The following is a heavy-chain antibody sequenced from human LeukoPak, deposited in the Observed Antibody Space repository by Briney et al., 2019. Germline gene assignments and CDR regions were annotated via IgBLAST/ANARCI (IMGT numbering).Heavy chain of an antibody. J-gene: IGHJ4*02. CDR3: ARDLMDIVGEGAFDY. D-gene: IGHD5-12*01. CDR2: ITTSGGST. CDR1: GFTFSSYA. Sequence: GGSLRLSCAASGFTFSSYAMSWVRQAPGKGLEWVSAITTSGGSTKYADSVKGRFTISRDNAKNSLYLQMNSLRAKDTAVYYCARDLMDIVGEGAFDYWGQGTLVTVSS. V-gene: IGHV3-23*01.